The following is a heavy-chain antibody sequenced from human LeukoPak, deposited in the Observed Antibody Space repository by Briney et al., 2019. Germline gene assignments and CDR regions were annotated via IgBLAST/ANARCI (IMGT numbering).Heavy chain of an antibody. V-gene: IGHV4-59*08. Sequence: PSETLSLTCSVSGDSIDASYWSWIRQPPGKGLEWIGYMYYRGITNYNPSLKSRVTISIDTSKNDFSLSLSSVTAADTAVYYCARLAMIIGRDAIDLWGQGTLVTVS. J-gene: IGHJ3*01. CDR2: MYYRGIT. CDR3: ARLAMIIGRDAIDL. CDR1: GDSIDASY. D-gene: IGHD3-22*01.